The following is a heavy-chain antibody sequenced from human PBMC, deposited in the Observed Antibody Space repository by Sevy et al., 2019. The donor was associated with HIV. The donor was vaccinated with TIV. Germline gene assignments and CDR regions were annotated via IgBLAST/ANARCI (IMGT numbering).Heavy chain of an antibody. V-gene: IGHV4-59*08. CDR2: XYXXGHI. CDR1: GGSITSLY. Sequence: SETLSLTCTVSGGSITSLYWNWIRQPPGKGLEXIXXXYXXGHINYNPSLKSRVTLSLDTSKNQFSLRLSSVTAADTAMYYCAGXNAWGRGYXWGQGTLVTVSS. J-gene: IGHJ4*02. CDR3: AGXNAWGRGYX. D-gene: IGHD3-16*01.